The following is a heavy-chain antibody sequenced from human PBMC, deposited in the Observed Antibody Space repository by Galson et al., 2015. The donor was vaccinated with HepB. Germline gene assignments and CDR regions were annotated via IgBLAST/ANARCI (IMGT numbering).Heavy chain of an antibody. D-gene: IGHD3-3*01. V-gene: IGHV3-30*04. CDR2: ISYDGSNK. CDR1: GFTFSSYA. CDR3: ARDFSFLEGYYGMDV. J-gene: IGHJ6*02. Sequence: SLRLSCAASGFTFSSYAMHWVRQAPGKGLEWVAVISYDGSNKYYADSVKGRFTISRDNSKNMLYLQMNSLRAEDTAVYYCARDFSFLEGYYGMDVWGQGTTVTVSS.